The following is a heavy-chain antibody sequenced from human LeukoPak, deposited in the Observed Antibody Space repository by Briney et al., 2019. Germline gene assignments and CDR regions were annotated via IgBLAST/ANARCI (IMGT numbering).Heavy chain of an antibody. CDR3: ARAYDFWSGYYSRFDY. CDR2: IIAYNGNT. V-gene: IGHV1-18*01. Sequence: GASVKVSCKASGYTFTSYGISWVRQAPGQGLEWMGWIIAYNGNTNYAQKLQGRVTMTTDTSTSTAYMELRSLRSDDTAVYYCARAYDFWSGYYSRFDYWGQGTLVTVSS. CDR1: GYTFTSYG. J-gene: IGHJ4*02. D-gene: IGHD3-3*01.